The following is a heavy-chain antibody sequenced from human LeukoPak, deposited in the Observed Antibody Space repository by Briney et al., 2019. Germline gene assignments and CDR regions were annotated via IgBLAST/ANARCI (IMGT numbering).Heavy chain of an antibody. CDR2: IYYSGST. CDR3: VSHTAMVTSVDY. D-gene: IGHD5-18*01. CDR1: GGSISSGDYY. V-gene: IGHV4-30-4*08. J-gene: IGHJ4*02. Sequence: SETLSLTCTVSGGSISSGDYYWSWIRQPPGKGLEWIGYIYYSGSTYYNPSLKSRVTIPVDTSKNQFSLKLSSVTAADTAVYYCVSHTAMVTSVDYWGQGTLVTVSS.